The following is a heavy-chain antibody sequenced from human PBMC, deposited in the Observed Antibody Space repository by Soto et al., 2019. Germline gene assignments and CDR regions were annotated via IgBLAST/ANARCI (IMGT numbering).Heavy chain of an antibody. Sequence: LSLTCTVSGGSISSNYWTWIRQPPGKGLEWSGYVYNSGSTNYNPSLKSRVTISEDTSTSQFSLKVNSMTAADTAVYYCARYRREAVAGYTLDNWGQGMLVTVSS. CDR3: ARYRREAVAGYTLDN. V-gene: IGHV4-59*01. J-gene: IGHJ4*02. D-gene: IGHD6-13*01. CDR2: VYNSGST. CDR1: GGSISSNY.